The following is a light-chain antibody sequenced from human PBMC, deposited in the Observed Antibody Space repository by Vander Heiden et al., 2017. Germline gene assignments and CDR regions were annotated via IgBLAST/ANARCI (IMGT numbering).Light chain of an antibody. CDR2: DAS. Sequence: DIHMTQSPSSLSASVGDRVTITGQASQDISNYLNWYQQKPGKAPKLLIYDASNLETGVPSRFSGSGSGTDFTFTISSLQPEDVATYYCQQYYNLPLTFGGGTKVEIK. CDR1: QDISNY. CDR3: QQYYNLPLT. J-gene: IGKJ4*01. V-gene: IGKV1-33*01.